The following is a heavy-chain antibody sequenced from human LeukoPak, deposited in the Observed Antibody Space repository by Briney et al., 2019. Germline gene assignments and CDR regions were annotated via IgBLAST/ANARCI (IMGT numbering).Heavy chain of an antibody. CDR1: GGSFSGYY. Sequence: SETLSLTCAVYGGSFSGYYWSWIRQPPGKGLEWIGEINHSGSTNYNPSLKSRVTISVDTSKNQFSLKLSSVTAADTAVYYCARVGAQWLVLLYYFDYWGQGTLATVSS. CDR2: INHSGST. J-gene: IGHJ4*02. V-gene: IGHV4-34*01. CDR3: ARVGAQWLVLLYYFDY. D-gene: IGHD6-19*01.